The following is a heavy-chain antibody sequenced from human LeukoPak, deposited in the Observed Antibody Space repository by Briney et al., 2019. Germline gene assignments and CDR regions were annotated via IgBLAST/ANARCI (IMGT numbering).Heavy chain of an antibody. CDR3: AREMYSSGWFNAFDI. CDR2: INWNGGNT. J-gene: IGHJ3*02. V-gene: IGHV3-20*04. CDR1: GFTFSSYS. Sequence: GGSLRLSCAASGFTFSSYSMNWVRQAPGKGLEWVSGINWNGGNTAYADSVKGRFIISRDNAKNSLYLQMNSLRAEDTALYYCAREMYSSGWFNAFDIWGQGTMVTVSS. D-gene: IGHD6-19*01.